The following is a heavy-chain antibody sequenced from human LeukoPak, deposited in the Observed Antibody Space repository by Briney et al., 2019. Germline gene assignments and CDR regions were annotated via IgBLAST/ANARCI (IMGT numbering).Heavy chain of an antibody. D-gene: IGHD3-22*01. Sequence: ASVKVSCKASGGTFSSYAISWVRQAPGQGLEWMGRISAYNGNTNYAQKLQGRVTMTTDTSTSTAYMELRSLRSDDTAVYYCARVGSPNDYYDSSGYYYVEWFDPWGQGTLVTVSS. CDR2: ISAYNGNT. CDR1: GGTFSSYA. V-gene: IGHV1-18*01. J-gene: IGHJ5*02. CDR3: ARVGSPNDYYDSSGYYYVEWFDP.